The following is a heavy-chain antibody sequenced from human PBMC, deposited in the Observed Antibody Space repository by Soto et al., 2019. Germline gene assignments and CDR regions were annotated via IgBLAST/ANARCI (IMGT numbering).Heavy chain of an antibody. Sequence: GGSLRLSCAASGFTVSSNYMSWVRQAPGKGLEWVSVIYSGGSTYYADSVKGRFTISRDNSKNTLYLQMNSLRAEDTAVYYCARETPQNYNWNPLGYWGQGTLVTVSS. CDR3: ARETPQNYNWNPLGY. D-gene: IGHD1-20*01. CDR1: GFTVSSNY. V-gene: IGHV3-53*01. J-gene: IGHJ4*02. CDR2: IYSGGST.